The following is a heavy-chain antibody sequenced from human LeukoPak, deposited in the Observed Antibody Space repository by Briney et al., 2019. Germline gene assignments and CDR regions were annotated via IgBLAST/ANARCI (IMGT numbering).Heavy chain of an antibody. J-gene: IGHJ4*02. D-gene: IGHD3-9*01. Sequence: PGGSLRLSCAASGFTFSSYWMHWVRQAPGKGLVWVSHINSAASSTTYTDSVKGRFIISRDNAKNTLYLQMNRLRAEDTAVYYCARDRGLTFDYWGQGTLVTVSS. CDR3: ARDRGLTFDY. CDR2: INSAASST. CDR1: GFTFSSYW. V-gene: IGHV3-74*01.